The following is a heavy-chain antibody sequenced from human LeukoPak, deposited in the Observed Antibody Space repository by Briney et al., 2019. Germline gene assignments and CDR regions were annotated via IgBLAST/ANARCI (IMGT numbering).Heavy chain of an antibody. J-gene: IGHJ6*02. CDR2: INHSGST. CDR3: ASSGSIYYYYGMDV. D-gene: IGHD6-19*01. V-gene: IGHV4-34*01. Sequence: SETLSLTCAVYGGSFSGYYWSWIRQPPGKGLEWIGEINHSGSTNYNPSLKSRVTTSVDTSKNQFSLKLSSVTAADTAVYYCASSGSIYYYYGMDVWGQGTTVTVSS. CDR1: GGSFSGYY.